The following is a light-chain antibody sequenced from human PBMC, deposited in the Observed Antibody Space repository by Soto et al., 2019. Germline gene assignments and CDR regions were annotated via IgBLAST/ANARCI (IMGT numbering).Light chain of an antibody. Sequence: QSVLTQPPSAAGTPGQRVTISCSGSTSDIGNNAVHWYQQLPGTAPQLLIYSNNQRPSGVPDRFSGSKSGTSASLAISGLQSEGEADYYCAAWDDSLNALFGGGTELTVL. V-gene: IGLV1-44*01. CDR1: TSDIGNNA. CDR3: AAWDDSLNAL. CDR2: SNN. J-gene: IGLJ2*01.